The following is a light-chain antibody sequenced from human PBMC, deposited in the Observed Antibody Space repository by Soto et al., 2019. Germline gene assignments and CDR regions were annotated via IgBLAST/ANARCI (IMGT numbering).Light chain of an antibody. CDR1: QSISSN. V-gene: IGKV3-15*01. J-gene: IGKJ1*01. CDR3: QQYKNWLTWT. CDR2: GAS. Sequence: EIVMTQSPATLSVSPGERATLSCRASQSISSNLAWHQQKPGQAPRLLIYGASTRATGIPARFSGSGSGTEFTLTISSLQSEDFAVYYCQQYKNWLTWTFGQGTKVDI.